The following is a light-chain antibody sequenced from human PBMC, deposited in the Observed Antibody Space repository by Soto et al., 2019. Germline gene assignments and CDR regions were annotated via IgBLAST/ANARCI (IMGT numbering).Light chain of an antibody. CDR1: SSDVGGYNY. CDR2: DVS. J-gene: IGLJ1*01. V-gene: IGLV2-11*01. CDR3: CSYAGSSRV. Sequence: QSVLAQPRSVSGSPGQSVTISCTGTSSDVGGYNYVSWYQQHPGKAPKLMIYDVSKRPSGVPDRFSGSKSGNTASLTIFGLQAEDEADYYCCSYAGSSRVFGTGTKVTVL.